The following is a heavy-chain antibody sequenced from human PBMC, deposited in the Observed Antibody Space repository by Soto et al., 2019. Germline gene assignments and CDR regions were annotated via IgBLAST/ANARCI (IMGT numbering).Heavy chain of an antibody. CDR2: INDSGNI. V-gene: IGHV4-34*01. CDR1: GGSFSGYQ. D-gene: IGHD3-10*01. Sequence: QVQLQQWGAGLLKPSETLSLTCAVYGGSFSGYQWSWIRQTPGKGLEWIGEINDSGNINYNPSLKSGVTILLDTPKKQISLKLSSVTAAASAVYYCARGVILWFGELSRRGGYHYYMDVWGKGTTVTVSS. CDR3: ARGVILWFGELSRRGGYHYYMDV. J-gene: IGHJ6*03.